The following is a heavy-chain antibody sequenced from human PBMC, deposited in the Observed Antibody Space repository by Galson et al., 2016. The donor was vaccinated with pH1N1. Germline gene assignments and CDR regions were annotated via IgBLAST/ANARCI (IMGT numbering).Heavy chain of an antibody. Sequence: TLSLTCAVSGDSITSGYYWGWIRQAPGRGLEWIGSFYDSGSTTYYKSSLKSLVAISVDTSKNQFSLRLSSMTAADTAVYYCAKMARTSGPDSEYYFDFWGQGMLVTVSS. CDR2: FYDSGSTT. D-gene: IGHD1-1*01. J-gene: IGHJ4*02. CDR3: AKMARTSGPDSEYYFDF. CDR1: GDSITSGYY. V-gene: IGHV4-38-2*01.